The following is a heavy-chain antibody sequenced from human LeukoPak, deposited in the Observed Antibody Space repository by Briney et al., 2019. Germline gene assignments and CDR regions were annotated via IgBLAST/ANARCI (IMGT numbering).Heavy chain of an antibody. CDR1: GFTFSSYG. D-gene: IGHD2-15*01. CDR2: ISYDGSNK. Sequence: PGGSLRLSCAASGFTFSSYGMHWARQAPGKGLEWVAVISYDGSNKYYADSVKGRFTISRDNSKNTLYLQMNSLRAEDTAVYYCAKDRYCSGGSCPLDYWGQGTLVTVSS. V-gene: IGHV3-30*18. J-gene: IGHJ4*02. CDR3: AKDRYCSGGSCPLDY.